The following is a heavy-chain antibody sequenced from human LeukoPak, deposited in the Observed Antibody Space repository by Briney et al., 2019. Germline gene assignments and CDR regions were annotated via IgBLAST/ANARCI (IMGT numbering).Heavy chain of an antibody. CDR2: ISSSGYV. CDR3: ARSADWELLGGGIDY. V-gene: IGHV3-69-1*01. D-gene: IGHD1-26*01. Sequence: PGGSLRLSCAASRFTFSDYAMNWVRQAPGKGLEWVSSISSSGYVYYADSVRGRFTISRDNAKNSLYLQMNSLRIEDTAVYFCARSADWELLGGGIDYWGQGTLVTVSS. J-gene: IGHJ4*02. CDR1: RFTFSDYA.